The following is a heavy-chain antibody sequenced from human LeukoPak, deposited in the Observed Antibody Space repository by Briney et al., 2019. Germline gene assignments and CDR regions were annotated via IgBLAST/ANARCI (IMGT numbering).Heavy chain of an antibody. J-gene: IGHJ4*02. CDR2: IKQDGSEK. Sequence: GGSLRLSCAASGFTFSSYWISWIRQAPGKGLEWVANIKQDGSEKYYVDSVKGRFTISRDNAKNSLYLQMNSLRAEDTAVYYCAREDSYGLFDYWGQGTLVTVSS. V-gene: IGHV3-7*01. CDR1: GFTFSSYW. D-gene: IGHD5-18*01. CDR3: AREDSYGLFDY.